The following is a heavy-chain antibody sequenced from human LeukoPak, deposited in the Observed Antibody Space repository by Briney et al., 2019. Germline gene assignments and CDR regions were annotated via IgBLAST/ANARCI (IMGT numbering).Heavy chain of an antibody. Sequence: GGSLRLSCAASGFTFSNYAMNWVRQAPGKGLEWVSGISGSPPSTYYADSVKGRFTISRDFSKNTLYLQMNSLTSEDTAVYYCARMNYYGSGRTVLSYYYMDVWGKGTTVTVSS. CDR1: GFTFSNYA. J-gene: IGHJ6*03. D-gene: IGHD3-10*01. CDR2: ISGSPPST. V-gene: IGHV3-23*01. CDR3: ARMNYYGSGRTVLSYYYMDV.